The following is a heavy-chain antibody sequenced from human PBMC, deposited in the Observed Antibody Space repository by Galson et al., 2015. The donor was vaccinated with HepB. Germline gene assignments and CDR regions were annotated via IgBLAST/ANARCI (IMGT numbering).Heavy chain of an antibody. CDR3: ARRGGDARGSGAFDI. J-gene: IGHJ3*02. Sequence: SVKVSCKASGYTFTSYDMHWVRQAPGQGLEWMGIINPSGGSTSYAQKFQGRVTMTRDTSTSTVYMELSSLRSEDTAVYYCARRGGDARGSGAFDIWGQGTMVTVSS. V-gene: IGHV1-46*01. D-gene: IGHD3-10*01. CDR2: INPSGGST. CDR1: GYTFTSYD.